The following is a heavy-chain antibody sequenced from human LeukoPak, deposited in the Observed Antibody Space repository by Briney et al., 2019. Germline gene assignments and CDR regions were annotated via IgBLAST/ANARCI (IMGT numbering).Heavy chain of an antibody. CDR3: ARLEVRGVRGHY. V-gene: IGHV4-39*07. Sequence: SETLSLTCTVSGGSLSSSSYYWGWIRQPPGKGLEWIGSIYYSGSTYYNPSLKSRVTISVDTSKNQFSLKLSSVTAADTAVYYCARLEVRGVRGHYWGQGTLVTVSS. CDR1: GGSLSSSSYY. CDR2: IYYSGST. J-gene: IGHJ4*02. D-gene: IGHD3-10*01.